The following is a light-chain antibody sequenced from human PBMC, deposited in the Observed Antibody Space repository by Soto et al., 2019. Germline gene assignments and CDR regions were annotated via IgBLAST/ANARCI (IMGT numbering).Light chain of an antibody. CDR1: QSISNY. CDR2: AAS. CDR3: QQSYSTPPIT. J-gene: IGKJ5*01. V-gene: IGKV1-39*01. Sequence: DIQTTQSPSSLSSSVADRVTITCRSSQSISNYLNWYQQKPGKAPKLLIYAASSLQSGVPSRFSGSGSGTDFTLTISSLQPEDFATYYCQQSYSTPPITFGQGTRLEI.